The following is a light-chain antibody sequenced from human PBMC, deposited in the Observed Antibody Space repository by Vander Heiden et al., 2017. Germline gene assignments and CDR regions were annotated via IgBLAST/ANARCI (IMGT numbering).Light chain of an antibody. J-gene: IGKJ1*01. CDR1: QSLLHGNGYNY. Sequence: DILMTHSPLSLPVTPGEPASISCRSSQSLLHGNGYNYLHWYLQKPGQSPQLLIYLGSLRTSGVPDRFSGSGSGTDFTLKISRVEAEDVGVYYCMQTLQTPWTFGQGTKVEIK. V-gene: IGKV2-28*01. CDR3: MQTLQTPWT. CDR2: LGS.